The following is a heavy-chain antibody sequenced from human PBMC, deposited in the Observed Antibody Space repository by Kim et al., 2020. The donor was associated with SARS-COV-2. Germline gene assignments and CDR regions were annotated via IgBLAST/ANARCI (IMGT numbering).Heavy chain of an antibody. CDR2: INHSGST. J-gene: IGHJ3*02. Sequence: SETLSLTCAVYGGSFSGYYWSWIRQPPGKGLEWIGEINHSGSTNYNPSLKSRVTISVDTSKNQFSLKLSSVTAADTAVYYCARGLWFGELLPQDDAFDIWGQGTMVTVSS. V-gene: IGHV4-34*01. CDR1: GGSFSGYY. CDR3: ARGLWFGELLPQDDAFDI. D-gene: IGHD3-10*01.